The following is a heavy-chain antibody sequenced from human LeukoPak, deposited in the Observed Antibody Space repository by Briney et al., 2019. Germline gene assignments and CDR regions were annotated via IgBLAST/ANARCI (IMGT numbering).Heavy chain of an antibody. CDR2: LSGSCGST. CDR3: AKDEGATGWFGSPGNWFDP. V-gene: IGHV3-23*01. J-gene: IGHJ5*02. CDR1: GFTFSSYA. Sequence: PGGSLRLSCAASGFTFSSYAMSWVRQAPGEGVECVSALSGSCGSTYYADSVKGRFTTSRDNSKNTLYLQMNSLRAEDTAVYYCAKDEGATGWFGSPGNWFDPWGQGTLVTVSS. D-gene: IGHD3-10*01.